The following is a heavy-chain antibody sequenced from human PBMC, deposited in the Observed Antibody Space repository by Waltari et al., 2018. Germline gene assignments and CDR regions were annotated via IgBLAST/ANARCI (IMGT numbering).Heavy chain of an antibody. J-gene: IGHJ6*03. CDR1: GCSISSYY. V-gene: IGHV4-4*07. Sequence: QVQLQESGPGLVQPSATLSPTCTVAGCSISSYYWSWIRQPAGKGLEWIGRIYTSGSTNDNLSLKSRVTMSVDTSKTQFSLKLSSETAAETAVYYCASANTYYYYMDVWGKGTTVTVSS. CDR2: IYTSGST. CDR3: ASANTYYYYMDV.